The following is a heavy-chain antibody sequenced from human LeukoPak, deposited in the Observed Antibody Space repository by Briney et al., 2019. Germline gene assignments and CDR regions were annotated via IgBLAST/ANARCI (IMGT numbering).Heavy chain of an antibody. Sequence: GESLKISCKGSGYSFTSYWIGWVRQMPGKGLKWMGIIYPGDSDTRYSPSFQGQVTISADKSISTAYLQWSSLKASDTAMYYCARHGFEGYYDSSGYFNWFDPWGQGTLVTVSS. J-gene: IGHJ5*02. V-gene: IGHV5-51*01. D-gene: IGHD3-22*01. CDR1: GYSFTSYW. CDR2: IYPGDSDT. CDR3: ARHGFEGYYDSSGYFNWFDP.